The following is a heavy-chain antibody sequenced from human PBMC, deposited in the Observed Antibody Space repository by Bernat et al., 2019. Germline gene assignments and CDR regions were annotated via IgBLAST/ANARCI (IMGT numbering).Heavy chain of an antibody. D-gene: IGHD1-1*01. CDR3: AREGTTGTRVGTDGFAI. J-gene: IGHJ3*02. CDR1: GYSISSGYY. Sequence: QVQLQESGPGLVKPSETLSLTCAVSGYSISSGYYCGWIRQPPGKGLEWIGSIYHSGSTYYNPSLKSRVTISADPSRNQLSRKRSSVPAADTAVYYCAREGTTGTRVGTDGFAIWGQGTMVTVSS. CDR2: IYHSGST. V-gene: IGHV4-38-2*02.